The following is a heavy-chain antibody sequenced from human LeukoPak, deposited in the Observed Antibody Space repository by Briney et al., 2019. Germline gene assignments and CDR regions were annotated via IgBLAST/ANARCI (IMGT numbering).Heavy chain of an antibody. CDR1: GYTFTSYG. D-gene: IGHD2-15*01. CDR2: ISAYNGNT. J-gene: IGHJ4*02. V-gene: IGHV1-18*04. CDR3: ARLVGSGSQLLPDY. Sequence: ASVKVSCKASGYTFTSYGISWVRQAPGQGLEWMGWISAYNGNTNYALKLQGRVTMTTDTSTSTAYMELRSLRSDDTAVYYCARLVGSGSQLLPDYWGQGTLVTVSS.